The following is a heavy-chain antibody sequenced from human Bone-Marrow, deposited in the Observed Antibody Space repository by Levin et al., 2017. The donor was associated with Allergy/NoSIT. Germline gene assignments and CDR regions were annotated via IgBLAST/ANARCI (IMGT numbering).Heavy chain of an antibody. CDR3: ARVALPRYCTSTSCSDSGYYFDY. V-gene: IGHV3-13*04. J-gene: IGHJ4*02. CDR1: GFTFSSYD. CDR2: IGTAADS. Sequence: GGSLRLSCAASGFTFSSYDMHWVRQATGRCLEWVSAIGTAADSYYSGSVKGRFTVSRDNAKNSFYLQMNSLRAGDTAVYYCARVALPRYCTSTSCSDSGYYFDYWGQGTLVTVSS. D-gene: IGHD2-2*01.